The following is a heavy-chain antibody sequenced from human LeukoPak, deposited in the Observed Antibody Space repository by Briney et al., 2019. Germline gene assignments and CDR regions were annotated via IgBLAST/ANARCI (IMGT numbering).Heavy chain of an antibody. J-gene: IGHJ6*03. CDR1: GFTFSSYD. D-gene: IGHD2-2*01. CDR2: ISRSGGTT. CDR3: AKRGSTESFYYFYYMDV. V-gene: IGHV3-23*01. Sequence: GGSLRLSCAASGFTFSSYDMTWVRQAPGKGLEWVALISRSGGTTYYADSVKGRFTISRDNSKNTLYQQMNSLRAEDTAEYYCAKRGSTESFYYFYYMDVWGKGTTVTVSS.